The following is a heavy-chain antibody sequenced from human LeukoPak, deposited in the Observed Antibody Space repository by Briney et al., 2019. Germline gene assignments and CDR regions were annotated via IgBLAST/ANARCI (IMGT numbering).Heavy chain of an antibody. CDR2: IYSGGST. D-gene: IGHD3-10*01. Sequence: GGSLRLSCAASGFTVSSNYMSWVRQAPGKGLEWVSVIYSGGSTYYADSVKGRFTISRDNAKNSLYLQMNSLRADDTAIYYCAKGGRGIGNYFDYWGQGTLVTVSS. V-gene: IGHV3-53*01. CDR3: AKGGRGIGNYFDY. CDR1: GFTVSSNY. J-gene: IGHJ4*02.